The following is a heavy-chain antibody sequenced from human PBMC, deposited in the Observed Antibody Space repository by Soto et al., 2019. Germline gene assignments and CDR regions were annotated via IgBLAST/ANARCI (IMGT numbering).Heavy chain of an antibody. V-gene: IGHV3-23*01. CDR1: GFTFANYA. Sequence: EVQLLESGGGLVQPGGSLRLSCAASGFTFANYAMIWVRQAPGKGLEWVSTISGGGDGTYYADSVRGRFTISRENSRNTVYLQMNSLRAEDTAVYYCAKKGLGSLATYCSTGDCHYAFDIWGQGTMVTVSS. D-gene: IGHD2-15*01. CDR3: AKKGLGSLATYCSTGDCHYAFDI. CDR2: ISGGGDGT. J-gene: IGHJ3*02.